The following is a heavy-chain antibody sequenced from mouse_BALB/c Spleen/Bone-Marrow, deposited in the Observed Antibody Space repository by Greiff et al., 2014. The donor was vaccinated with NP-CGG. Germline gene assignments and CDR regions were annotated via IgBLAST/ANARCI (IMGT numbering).Heavy chain of an antibody. CDR2: INPGSGGT. D-gene: IGHD4-1*01. V-gene: IGHV1-54*01. CDR3: ARCLTGTSAMDY. Sequence: VKLMESGAELVRPGTSVKVSCKASGYAFTNYLIEWVKQRPGQGLEWIGVINPGSGGTNYNEKFKAKATLTADKSSSTAYMQLSGLRSDDSAVYFCARCLTGTSAMDYWGQGTSVTVSS. CDR1: GYAFTNYL. J-gene: IGHJ4*01.